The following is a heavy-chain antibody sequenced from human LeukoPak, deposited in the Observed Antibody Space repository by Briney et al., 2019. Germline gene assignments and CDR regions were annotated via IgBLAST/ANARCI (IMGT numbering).Heavy chain of an antibody. V-gene: IGHV1-18*01. D-gene: IGHD1-26*01. CDR3: ARDERGSGSYSAFDI. CDR1: GYTFTSYG. J-gene: IGHJ3*02. Sequence: ASVKVSCKASGYTFTSYGISWVRQAPGQGLEWMGWISAYNGNTNYAQKLQGRVTMTTDTSTSTAYMELRSLRSDDTAVYYCARDERGSGSYSAFDIWGQGTMVTVSS. CDR2: ISAYNGNT.